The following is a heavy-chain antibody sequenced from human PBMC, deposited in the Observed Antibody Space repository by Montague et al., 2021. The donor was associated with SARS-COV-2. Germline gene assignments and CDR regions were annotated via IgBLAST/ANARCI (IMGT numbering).Heavy chain of an antibody. CDR2: IYYSGST. Sequence: SETLSLTCTVSGGSISSYYWSWIRQPPGKGLEWIGYIYYSGSTNYNPSLKSRVTKSVDTSKNQFSLKLSSVTAADTAVYYCAREGMVRGVNPHYYYGMDVWGQGTTVTVSS. D-gene: IGHD3-10*01. CDR3: AREGMVRGVNPHYYYGMDV. J-gene: IGHJ6*02. V-gene: IGHV4-59*01. CDR1: GGSISSYY.